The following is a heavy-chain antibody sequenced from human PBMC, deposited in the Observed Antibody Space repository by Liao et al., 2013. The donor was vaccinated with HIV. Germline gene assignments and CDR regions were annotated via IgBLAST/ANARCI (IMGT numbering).Heavy chain of an antibody. CDR1: GGSFSGYF. V-gene: IGHV4-34*02. CDR3: ARGFYGDYVSGDY. Sequence: QVQLQQWGAGLLKPSDTLSLTCSVYGGSFSGYFWSWIRQPPGKGLQWIGQINHSGSTNYNPSLKSRVTISVDTSKNQFSLKLNSVTAADTAVYYCARGFYGDYVSGDYWGQGTLVTVSS. J-gene: IGHJ4*02. CDR2: INHSGST. D-gene: IGHD4-17*01.